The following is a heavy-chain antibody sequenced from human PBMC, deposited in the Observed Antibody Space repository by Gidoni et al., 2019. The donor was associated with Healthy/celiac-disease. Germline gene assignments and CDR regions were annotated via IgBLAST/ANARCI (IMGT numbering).Heavy chain of an antibody. D-gene: IGHD2-2*01. Sequence: QVQLVQSGAEVKKPGSSVKVSCKASGGTFSSYTISWVRPAPGQGLEWMGGIIPIFGTANYAQKFQGRVTITADESTSTAYMELSSLRSEDTAVYYCAREGDDIVVVPAAISVYYYGMDVWGQGTTVTVSS. CDR2: IIPIFGTA. CDR3: AREGDDIVVVPAAISVYYYGMDV. J-gene: IGHJ6*02. CDR1: GGTFSSYT. V-gene: IGHV1-69*01.